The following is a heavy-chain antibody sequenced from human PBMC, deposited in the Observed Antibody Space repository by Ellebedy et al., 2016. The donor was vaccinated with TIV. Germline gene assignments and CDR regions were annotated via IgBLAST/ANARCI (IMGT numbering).Heavy chain of an antibody. V-gene: IGHV1-3*01. J-gene: IGHJ4*02. CDR3: ARLGVGNFGLGY. D-gene: IGHD3-16*01. CDR2: INAGNGNT. CDR1: GYTFTSYA. Sequence: ASVKVSCKASGYTFTSYAMHWVRQAPGQRLEWMGWINAGNGNTKYSQKFQGRVTITRDTSASTAYMELSSLRSEDTAVYYCARLGVGNFGLGYWGQGTLVTVSS.